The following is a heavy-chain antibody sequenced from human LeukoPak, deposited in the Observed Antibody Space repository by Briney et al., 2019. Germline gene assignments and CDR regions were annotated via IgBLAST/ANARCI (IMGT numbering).Heavy chain of an antibody. J-gene: IGHJ3*02. CDR1: GFTFSGSA. Sequence: AGGSLRLSCAASGFTFSGSAMHWVRQASGKGLGWVGRIRSKANSYATAYAASVKGRFTISRDDSKNTAYLQMNSLKTEDTAVYYCTRQNYYDSSGLDAFDIWGQGTMVTVSS. V-gene: IGHV3-73*01. D-gene: IGHD3-22*01. CDR3: TRQNYYDSSGLDAFDI. CDR2: IRSKANSYAT.